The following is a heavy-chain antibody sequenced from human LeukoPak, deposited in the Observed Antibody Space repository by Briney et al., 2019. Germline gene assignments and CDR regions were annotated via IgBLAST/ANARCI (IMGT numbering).Heavy chain of an antibody. CDR1: GFTFSNYA. J-gene: IGHJ4*02. D-gene: IGHD5-18*01. V-gene: IGHV3-23*01. CDR3: TKGTIWLPFDY. CDR2: ISGSGGST. Sequence: PGGSLRLSCAASGFTFSNYAMSWARQAPGKGLEWVSAISGSGGSTYYADSVKGRFTISRDNSKNTLYRQMNSLRAEDTAVYYCTKGTIWLPFDYWGQGTLVTVSS.